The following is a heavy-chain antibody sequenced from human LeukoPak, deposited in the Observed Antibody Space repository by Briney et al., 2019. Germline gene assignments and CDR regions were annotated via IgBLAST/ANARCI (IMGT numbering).Heavy chain of an antibody. Sequence: GESLKISCKGSGYSFTTHWIGWVRQMPGKGLEWMGLIYPGDSDTQYSPSFQGQVTISADKSISTAYLQWSSLKASDTAMYYCARHPERVPNKNKGLLDYWGQGTLVTVSS. CDR2: IYPGDSDT. CDR3: ARHPERVPNKNKGLLDY. V-gene: IGHV5-51*01. J-gene: IGHJ4*02. D-gene: IGHD1/OR15-1a*01. CDR1: GYSFTTHW.